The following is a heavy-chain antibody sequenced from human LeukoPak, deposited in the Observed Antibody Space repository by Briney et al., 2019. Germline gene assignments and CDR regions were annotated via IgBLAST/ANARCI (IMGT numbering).Heavy chain of an antibody. Sequence: GGSLRLSCAASGFTVSSNYMSWVRQAPGRGLEWVSVLYDDGSTYYADSVKGRFTISRDNSKNTLYLQMNSLRAEDTAVYYCARGDRGYFDYWGQGTLVTVSS. CDR3: ARGDRGYFDY. CDR2: LYDDGST. D-gene: IGHD1-26*01. J-gene: IGHJ4*02. V-gene: IGHV3-53*01. CDR1: GFTVSSNY.